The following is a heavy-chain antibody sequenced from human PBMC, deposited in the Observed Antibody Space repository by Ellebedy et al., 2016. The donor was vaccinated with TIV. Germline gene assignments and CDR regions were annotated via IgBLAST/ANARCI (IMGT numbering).Heavy chain of an antibody. CDR3: AKIRAQWEPLDY. CDR2: ISDDRSNK. CDR1: GLTFSSFA. Sequence: GESLKISXAASGLTFSSFAIHWVRQAPGKGLEWVAVISDDRSNKYYIDSVKGRFTISRDNSKNTLYLQMNSLRAEDTAVYYCAKIRAQWEPLDYWGQGTLVTVSS. D-gene: IGHD1-26*01. J-gene: IGHJ4*02. V-gene: IGHV3-30*18.